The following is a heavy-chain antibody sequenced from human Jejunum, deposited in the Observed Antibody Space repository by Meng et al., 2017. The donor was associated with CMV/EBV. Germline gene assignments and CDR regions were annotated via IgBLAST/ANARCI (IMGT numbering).Heavy chain of an antibody. Sequence: ASGFIFSAYGMNWVRQAPGRGLEWVSSIDSGGRNIYCAESLKGRFTVSRDNAKKSLYLQMSSLRADDTAVYYCAADGTAGSTTAYWGQGALVTVSS. CDR1: GFIFSAYG. CDR3: AADGTAGSTTAY. D-gene: IGHD1-7*01. CDR2: IDSGGRNI. J-gene: IGHJ4*02. V-gene: IGHV3-21*01.